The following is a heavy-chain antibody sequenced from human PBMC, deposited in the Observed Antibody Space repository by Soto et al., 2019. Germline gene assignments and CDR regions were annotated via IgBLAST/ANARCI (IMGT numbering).Heavy chain of an antibody. J-gene: IGHJ6*02. CDR1: GYTFTGYY. CDR2: INPNSGGT. D-gene: IGHD3-22*01. CDR3: AREIGPPPVVYYYYGMDV. Sequence: GASVKVSCKASGYTFTGYYMHWVRQAPVQGLEWMGWINPNSGGTNYAQKFQGRVTMTRDTSISTAYMELSRLRSDDTAVYYCAREIGPPPVVYYYYGMDVWGQGTTVTASS. V-gene: IGHV1-2*02.